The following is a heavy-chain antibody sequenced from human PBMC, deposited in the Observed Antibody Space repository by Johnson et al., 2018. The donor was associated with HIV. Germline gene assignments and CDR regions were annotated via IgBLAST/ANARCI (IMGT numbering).Heavy chain of an antibody. V-gene: IGHV3-7*01. CDR3: ARPLSSGLGFDAFDI. Sequence: MLLVESGGGLVQPGGSLRLSCTASGFTFSSYWMSWVRQTPGKGLEWVANINQDGSEKYFVDSVKGRFTISRDNAKNSLYLQMNSLRVEDTAVYYCARPLSSGLGFDAFDIWGQGTMVTVSS. CDR2: INQDGSEK. CDR1: GFTFSSYW. D-gene: IGHD3-22*01. J-gene: IGHJ3*02.